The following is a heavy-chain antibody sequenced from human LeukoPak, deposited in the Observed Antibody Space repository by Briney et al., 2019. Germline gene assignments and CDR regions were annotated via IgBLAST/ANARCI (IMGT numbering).Heavy chain of an antibody. J-gene: IGHJ4*02. CDR1: GGSICSGDYY. CDR3: ASAASGYYYDSSGYRVFDY. CDR2: IYYSGST. Sequence: SQTLSLTCTVSGGSICSGDYYWSWIRQPPGKGLEWIGYIYYSGSTYYNPSLKSRVTISVDTSKNQFSLKLSSVTAADTAVYYCASAASGYYYDSSGYRVFDYWGQGTLVTVSS. D-gene: IGHD3-22*01. V-gene: IGHV4-30-4*01.